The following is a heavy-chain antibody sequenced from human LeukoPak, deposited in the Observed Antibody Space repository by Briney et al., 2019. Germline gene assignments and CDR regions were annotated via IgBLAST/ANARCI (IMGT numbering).Heavy chain of an antibody. CDR1: GGSFSGYY. CDR2: INHSGST. J-gene: IGHJ4*02. D-gene: IGHD3-22*01. CDR3: ARQISYYYDSSGYTPPYFDY. V-gene: IGHV4-34*01. Sequence: SETLSLTCAVYGGSFSGYYWSWIRQPPGKGLEWIGEINHSGSTNYNPSLKSRVTISVDTSKNQFSLKLSSVTAADTAVYYCARQISYYYDSSGYTPPYFDYWGQGTLVTVSS.